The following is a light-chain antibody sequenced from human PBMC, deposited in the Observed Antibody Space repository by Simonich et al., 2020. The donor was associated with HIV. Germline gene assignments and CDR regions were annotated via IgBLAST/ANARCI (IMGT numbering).Light chain of an antibody. V-gene: IGLV2-14*01. CDR3: NSYSSSSTVI. CDR1: SSDICGYNY. Sequence: QSALTQPASVSGSPGQSITISCTGTSSDICGYNYLSWYQQYPGRAPQPMIYDVTKLLPVVSKRFSVSKSGNTASLTISGLQAEDEADYYCNSYSSSSTVIFGGGTWLTVL. J-gene: IGLJ2*01. CDR2: DVT.